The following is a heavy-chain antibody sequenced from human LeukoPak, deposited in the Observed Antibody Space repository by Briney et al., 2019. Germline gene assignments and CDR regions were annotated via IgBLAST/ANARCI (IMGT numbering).Heavy chain of an antibody. V-gene: IGHV3-30*03. CDR3: ARGRYLHDY. CDR2: ISYDGSNK. CDR1: GFTFSNAW. J-gene: IGHJ4*02. Sequence: GGSLRLSCAASGFTFSNAWMSWVRQAPGKGLEWVAVISYDGSNKYYADSVKGRLTISRDNSKNTLYLQMNSLRAEDTAVYYCARGRYLHDYWGQGTLVTVSS. D-gene: IGHD1-26*01.